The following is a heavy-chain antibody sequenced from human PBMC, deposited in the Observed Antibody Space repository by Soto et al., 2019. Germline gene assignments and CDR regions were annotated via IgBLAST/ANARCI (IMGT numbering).Heavy chain of an antibody. D-gene: IGHD3-10*01. CDR2: IIPIFGTA. CDR1: GGTFSSYA. J-gene: IGHJ6*02. CDR3: ARDRRGVRDYYSYGMDV. Sequence: QVQLVQSGAEVNKPGSSVKVSCKVSGGTFSSYAISWVRQAPGQGLEWMGGIIPIFGTANYAQKFQGRVTITADESTSTAYMELSSLRSEDTAVYYCARDRRGVRDYYSYGMDVWGQGSTVTVSS. V-gene: IGHV1-69*01.